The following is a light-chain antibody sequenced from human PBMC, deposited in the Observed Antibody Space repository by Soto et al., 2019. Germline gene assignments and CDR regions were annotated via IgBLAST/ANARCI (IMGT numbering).Light chain of an antibody. CDR3: SSYTSSSTLYV. CDR2: DVS. Sequence: QSALTQTASVSGSPGQSITISCTGTSSDVGGYNYVSWYQQHPGKAPKLMIYDVSNRPSGVSNRFSGSKSGNTASLTISGLQAEDEADYYCSSYTSSSTLYVFGTGTKATVL. J-gene: IGLJ1*01. CDR1: SSDVGGYNY. V-gene: IGLV2-14*01.